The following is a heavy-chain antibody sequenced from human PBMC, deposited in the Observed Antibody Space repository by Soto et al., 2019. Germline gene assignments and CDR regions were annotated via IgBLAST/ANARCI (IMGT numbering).Heavy chain of an antibody. Sequence: SSETLSLTCTVSGGSISSYYWSWIRQPPGKGLEWIGYIYYSGSTNYNPSLKSRVTISVDTSKNQFSLKLSSVTAADTAVYYCARHSYGDYDPPSPWGQGTLVTVSS. CDR1: GGSISSYY. CDR2: IYYSGST. D-gene: IGHD4-17*01. J-gene: IGHJ5*02. CDR3: ARHSYGDYDPPSP. V-gene: IGHV4-59*08.